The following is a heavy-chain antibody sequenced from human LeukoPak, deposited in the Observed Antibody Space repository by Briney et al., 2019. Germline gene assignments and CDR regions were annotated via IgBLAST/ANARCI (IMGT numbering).Heavy chain of an antibody. D-gene: IGHD2-2*01. CDR2: IYYSGST. CDR1: GGSISGYY. Sequence: SETLSLTCTVWGGSISGYYWSWIRQPPGKGLEWIGYIYYSGSTNYNPSLKSRVTISVDTSKNQFSLKLSSVTAADTAVYYCARDTYYCSSTSCPYYYYYYMDVWGKGTTVTVSS. J-gene: IGHJ6*03. V-gene: IGHV4-59*01. CDR3: ARDTYYCSSTSCPYYYYYYMDV.